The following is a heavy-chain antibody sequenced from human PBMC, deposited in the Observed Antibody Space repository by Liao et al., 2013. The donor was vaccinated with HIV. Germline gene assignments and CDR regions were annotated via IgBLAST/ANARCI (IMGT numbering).Heavy chain of an antibody. J-gene: IGHJ4*02. D-gene: IGHD3-16*01. CDR2: VYNSGKT. Sequence: QVQLQESGPRLVKPSETLSLTCTVSGGSITTHYWSWIRQPAGKGLEWIGRVYNSGKTNYNPSLKSRVTMSVDMSKNQISLKLSSMTAADTAVYYCARGGGDYFDYWGQGSLVTVSS. V-gene: IGHV4-4*07. CDR3: ARGGGDYFDY. CDR1: GGSITTHY.